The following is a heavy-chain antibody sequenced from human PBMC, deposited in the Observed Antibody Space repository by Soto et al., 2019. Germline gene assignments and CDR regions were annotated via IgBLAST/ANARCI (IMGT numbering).Heavy chain of an antibody. D-gene: IGHD5-12*01. CDR3: ATWHLREHAYDI. V-gene: IGHV3-53*01. Sequence: DVQLVESGGGLIQPGGSLRLSCVASGLTVSGKKYMAWVRQAPGKGPEWLSGVYDLDGTYYADSVRGRFTTSIDSSRTTVYLQMRDLRPEDTALYFCATWHLREHAYDIWCQVTMVTVSS. J-gene: IGHJ3*02. CDR2: VYDLDGT. CDR1: GLTVSGKKY.